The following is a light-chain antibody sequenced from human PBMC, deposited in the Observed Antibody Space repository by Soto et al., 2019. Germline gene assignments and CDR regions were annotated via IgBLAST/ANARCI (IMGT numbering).Light chain of an antibody. J-gene: IGLJ3*02. CDR1: SSDVGGYNY. CDR3: CSYAGNYLWV. V-gene: IGLV2-11*01. CDR2: DVT. Sequence: QSVLTQPRSVSGSPGQSVTISCTGTSSDVGGYNYVSWYQQHPGKAPKLLIYDVTKRPSGVPDRFSGSKSGNTASLTISGLQAEDEAVYYCCSYAGNYLWVFGGGTKLTVL.